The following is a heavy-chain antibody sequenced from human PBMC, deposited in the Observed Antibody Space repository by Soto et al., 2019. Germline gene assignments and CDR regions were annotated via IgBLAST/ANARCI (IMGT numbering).Heavy chain of an antibody. J-gene: IGHJ4*02. V-gene: IGHV4-39*01. CDR3: ARSIAAGLDY. Sequence: SETLSLTCSVSGGSISSSSYYWGWIRQPPGKGLEWIGSIYYSGSTYYNPSLKSRVTISVDTSKNQFSLKLSSVTAADTAVYYCARSIAAGLDYWGQGTLVTVSS. CDR2: IYYSGST. D-gene: IGHD6-13*01. CDR1: GGSISSSSYY.